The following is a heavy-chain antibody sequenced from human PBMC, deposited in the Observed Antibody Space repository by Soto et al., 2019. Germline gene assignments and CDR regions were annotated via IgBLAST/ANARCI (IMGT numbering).Heavy chain of an antibody. CDR3: ARVRDGYNLNLSNFDY. CDR1: GFTCSSYW. V-gene: IGHV3-7*01. CDR2: IKQDGSEK. J-gene: IGHJ4*02. Sequence: TGGSLRLSCAASGFTCSSYWMSWVRQAPGKGLEWVANIKQDGSEKYYVDSVKGRFTISRDNAKNSLYLQMNSLRAEDTAVYYCARVRDGYNLNLSNFDYWGQGTLVTVSS. D-gene: IGHD5-12*01.